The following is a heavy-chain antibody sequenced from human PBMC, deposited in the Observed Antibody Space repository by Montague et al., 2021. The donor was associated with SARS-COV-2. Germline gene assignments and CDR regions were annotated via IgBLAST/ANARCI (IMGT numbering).Heavy chain of an antibody. CDR3: ARHANRDWYYFDY. CDR2: IYYYGSA. CDR1: GGSISSSY. J-gene: IGHJ4*02. Sequence: SETLSLTCSVSGGSISSSYWSWIRQPPGKGLEWIGYIYYYGSAKYNPSLKSRVTISVDTSKNQFSLKLRSLTAVDTAVYYCARHANRDWYYFDYWGQGTLVTVSS. D-gene: IGHD2-21*01. V-gene: IGHV4-59*08.